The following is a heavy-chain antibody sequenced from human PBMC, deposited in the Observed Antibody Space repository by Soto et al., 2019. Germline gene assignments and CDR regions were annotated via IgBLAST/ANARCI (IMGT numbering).Heavy chain of an antibody. J-gene: IGHJ4*02. V-gene: IGHV3-30*18. Sequence: QVQLVASGGGVVQPGRSLRLSCAASGFTFNSYGMHWVRQDPGKGLEWVAVISYDGSNKYYADSVNGRFTISRDNSKNTLSLQMNSLGAEDTAVYYCAKGIQLWLVSGWDYWGQGTLVTVSS. CDR3: AKGIQLWLVSGWDY. D-gene: IGHD5-18*01. CDR1: GFTFNSYG. CDR2: ISYDGSNK.